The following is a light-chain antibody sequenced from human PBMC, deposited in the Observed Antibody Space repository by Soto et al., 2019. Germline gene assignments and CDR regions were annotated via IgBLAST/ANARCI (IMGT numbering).Light chain of an antibody. CDR3: QQSYTTPGVGT. Sequence: DIQMTQSPSSLSASVGGRVTITCRASQNISSYLNWYQQNPGKAPKLLIYATSSLQSGVPSRFSGSGSGTDFTLTISSVQPEDFATYYCQQSYTTPGVGTFGQGTKVDIK. CDR1: QNISSY. V-gene: IGKV1-39*01. J-gene: IGKJ1*01. CDR2: ATS.